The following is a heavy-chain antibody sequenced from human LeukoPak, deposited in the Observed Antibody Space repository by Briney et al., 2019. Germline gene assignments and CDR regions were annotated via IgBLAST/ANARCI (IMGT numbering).Heavy chain of an antibody. CDR2: IYPGDSDT. Sequence: GESLKISCKGSGYVFTSYWIGWVRQMPGKGLEWMGIIYPGDSDTRYSPSFQGQVTISVDKSINTAYLQWSSLKASDTAIYYCARRIAASGRVDYWGQGTLVTVSS. V-gene: IGHV5-51*01. CDR1: GYVFTSYW. D-gene: IGHD6-13*01. CDR3: ARRIAASGRVDY. J-gene: IGHJ4*02.